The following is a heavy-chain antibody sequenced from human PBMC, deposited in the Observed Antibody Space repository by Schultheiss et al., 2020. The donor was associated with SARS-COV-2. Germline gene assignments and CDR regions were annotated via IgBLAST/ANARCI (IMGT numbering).Heavy chain of an antibody. D-gene: IGHD2-2*01. CDR3: ARVVVRCSSTSCPNWFDP. V-gene: IGHV4-59*01. CDR1: GVSITSYY. Sequence: SQTLSLTCTVSGVSITSYYWSWIRQPPGKGLEWVGYFYYSGSTNYNPSLKSRVTISVDTSKNQFSLKLSSVTAADTAVYYCARVVVRCSSTSCPNWFDPWGQGTLVTVSS. CDR2: FYYSGST. J-gene: IGHJ5*02.